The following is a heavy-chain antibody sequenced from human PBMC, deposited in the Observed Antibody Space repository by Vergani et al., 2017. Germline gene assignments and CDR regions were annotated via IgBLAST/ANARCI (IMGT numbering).Heavy chain of an antibody. J-gene: IGHJ4*02. Sequence: QVQLVESGAGVVQPGRSLRLSCAASGFTFSSYGMHWVRQAPGTGLEWVAVKSYDGSNKYYAASVKDRFTISRDNSKNTLYLQMNSMRAEDTAVYYCAMSYCGGDCGNDYFSYWGQGTLVTVSS. V-gene: IGHV3-30*03. CDR3: AMSYCGGDCGNDYFSY. CDR1: GFTFSSYG. D-gene: IGHD2-21*02. CDR2: KSYDGSNK.